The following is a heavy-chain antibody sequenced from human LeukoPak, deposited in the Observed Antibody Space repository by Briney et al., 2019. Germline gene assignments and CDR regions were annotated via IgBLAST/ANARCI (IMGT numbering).Heavy chain of an antibody. Sequence: GGSLRLSCAASGFTFSSYAMSWVRQAPGKGLEWVSAISGSGGSTYYADSVEGRFTISRDNSKNTLYLQMNSLRAEDTAVYYCAKGHDSSGYSQTFFDYWGQGTLVTVSS. D-gene: IGHD3-22*01. V-gene: IGHV3-23*01. CDR1: GFTFSSYA. CDR3: AKGHDSSGYSQTFFDY. CDR2: ISGSGGST. J-gene: IGHJ4*02.